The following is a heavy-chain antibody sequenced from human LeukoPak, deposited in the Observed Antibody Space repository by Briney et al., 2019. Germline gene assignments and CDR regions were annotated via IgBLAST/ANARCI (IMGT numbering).Heavy chain of an antibody. CDR1: GFTLSTYW. D-gene: IGHD4-23*01. CDR2: ISPDGVIT. V-gene: IGHV3-74*01. J-gene: IGHJ5*02. Sequence: GGSLRLSCADSGFTLSTYWIHWVRQVPGKGLVWVSRISPDGVITTYADSVKGRFTISRDNTENMLYLQMNSLRAEDTGVYFCARDFHGNDDLWGQGTLVTVAS. CDR3: ARDFHGNDDL.